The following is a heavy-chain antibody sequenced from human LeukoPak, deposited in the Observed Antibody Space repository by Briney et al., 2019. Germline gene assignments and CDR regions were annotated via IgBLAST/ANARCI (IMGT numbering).Heavy chain of an antibody. CDR2: IYPGDSDT. CDR3: ARCSGYPTAGETYYYYGMDV. Sequence: GESLKISCKGSGYSFTSYWIGWVRQMPGKGLEWMGIIYPGDSDTRYSPSFQGQVTISADKSISTAYLQWSSLKASDTAMYYCARCSGYPTAGETYYYYGMDVWGQGTTVTVSS. D-gene: IGHD3-22*01. J-gene: IGHJ6*02. CDR1: GYSFTSYW. V-gene: IGHV5-51*01.